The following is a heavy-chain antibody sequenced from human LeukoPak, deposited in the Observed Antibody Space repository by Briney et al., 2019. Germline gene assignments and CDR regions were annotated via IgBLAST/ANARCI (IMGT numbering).Heavy chain of an antibody. D-gene: IGHD2-15*01. CDR1: GFTFSSYW. Sequence: GGSLRLSCAASGFTFSSYWMTWVRQAPGKGLEWVANIKQEGSEQYYVDSVRGRFTISRDNAKNSLFLQMNSLRVEDTAVFYCAGGQGWLLDYWGQGTLVTVSS. CDR3: AGGQGWLLDY. CDR2: IKQEGSEQ. V-gene: IGHV3-7*05. J-gene: IGHJ4*02.